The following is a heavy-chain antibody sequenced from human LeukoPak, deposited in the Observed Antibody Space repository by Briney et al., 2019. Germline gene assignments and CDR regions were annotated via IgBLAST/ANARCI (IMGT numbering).Heavy chain of an antibody. D-gene: IGHD4/OR15-4a*01. CDR3: ARAGDYGPPDY. CDR1: GFTFSSYD. CDR2: IGTAGDT. J-gene: IGHJ4*02. Sequence: GGSLRLSCAASGFTFSSYDMHWVRHATGKGLEWVSAIGTAGDTYYPGSVKGRFTISRENAKNSLYLQMNSLRAGDTAVYYCARAGDYGPPDYWGQGTLVTVSS. V-gene: IGHV3-13*01.